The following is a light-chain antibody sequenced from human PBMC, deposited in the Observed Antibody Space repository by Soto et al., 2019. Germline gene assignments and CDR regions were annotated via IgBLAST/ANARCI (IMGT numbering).Light chain of an antibody. V-gene: IGLV1-36*01. CDR3: AAWDDSLNGYV. J-gene: IGLJ1*01. CDR1: SSNIGNNA. Sequence: QSVLTQPPSVSEAPRQRVTISCSGSSSNIGNNAVNWYQQPPGKAPKLLMFYDNLLPSGVSDRFSDSKSDTSASLAISGLQSEDEADYYCAAWDDSLNGYVFGTGTKVTVL. CDR2: YDN.